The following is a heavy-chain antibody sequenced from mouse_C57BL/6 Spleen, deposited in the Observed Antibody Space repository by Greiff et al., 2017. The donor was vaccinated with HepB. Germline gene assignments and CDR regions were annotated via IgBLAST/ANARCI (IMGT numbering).Heavy chain of an antibody. CDR1: GYTFTDYN. D-gene: IGHD2-4*01. V-gene: IGHV1-22*01. CDR2: INPNNGGT. CDR3: ARENFYDYDDAWFAY. J-gene: IGHJ3*01. Sequence: EVKLMESGPELVKPGASVKMSCKASGYTFTDYNMHWVKQSHGKSLEWIGYINPNNGGTSYNQKFKGKATLTVNKSSSTAYMELRSLTSEDSAVYYCARENFYDYDDAWFAYWGQGTLVTVSA.